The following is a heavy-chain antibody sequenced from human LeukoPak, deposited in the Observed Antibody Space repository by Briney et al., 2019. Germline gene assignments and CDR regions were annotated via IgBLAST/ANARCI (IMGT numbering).Heavy chain of an antibody. CDR1: GGSFSSDGIF. Sequence: SETLSLTCTVSGGSFSSDGIFWSCIRQHPGMGREWIGYIYYCGSTYYSPSLNSRVTISVDTSKNQFSLKLNSVTAADTAVYYCTRDGPRSSGYPDTWGQGTLVTVSS. J-gene: IGHJ5*02. CDR3: TRDGPRSSGYPDT. CDR2: IYYCGST. V-gene: IGHV4-31*03. D-gene: IGHD3-22*01.